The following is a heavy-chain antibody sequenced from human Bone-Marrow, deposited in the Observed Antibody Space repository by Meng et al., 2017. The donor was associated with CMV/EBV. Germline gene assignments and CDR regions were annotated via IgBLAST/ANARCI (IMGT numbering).Heavy chain of an antibody. CDR2: INPNSGGT. D-gene: IGHD1-26*01. Sequence: ASVKVSCKASGYTFTGYYMHWVRQAPGQGLEWVGWINPNSGGTNSAQEFQGRVTVTRDTSISTVYMELSWLRSGDTAVYYCARGSGSYFGNWFDPWGQGTQVTVSS. V-gene: IGHV1-2*02. J-gene: IGHJ5*02. CDR3: ARGSGSYFGNWFDP. CDR1: GYTFTGYY.